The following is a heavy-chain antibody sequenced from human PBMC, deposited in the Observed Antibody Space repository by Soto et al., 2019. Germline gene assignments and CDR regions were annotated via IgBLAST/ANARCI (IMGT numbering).Heavy chain of an antibody. CDR3: AVSPNCGRDCSAASYWYFDI. D-gene: IGHD2-21*02. CDR2: ISGDSGRT. CDR1: GLTFGNYA. V-gene: IGHV3-23*01. Sequence: EVQLLESGGGLVQPGGSVRLSCAASGLTFGNYAMSWVRQAPGKGLEWVSAISGDSGRTYYADSVKGRFTSSRDNSKDTLYLQRNTLRAEESAVYYCAVSPNCGRDCSAASYWYFDIWGRGTQVPVSS. J-gene: IGHJ2*01.